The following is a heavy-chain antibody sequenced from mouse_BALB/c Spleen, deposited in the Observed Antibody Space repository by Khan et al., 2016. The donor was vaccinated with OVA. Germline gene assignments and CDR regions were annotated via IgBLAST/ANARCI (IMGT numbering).Heavy chain of an antibody. Sequence: QIQLVQSGPELKKPGETVKISCKASGYTFTDYSMHWVKQAPGKGLKWMGWINTETGEPTYADDFKGRFAFSLETSASTAYLQINKLKNEDTATYFCARNFLYYYGSSPFAYWGQGTLVTVSA. J-gene: IGHJ3*01. V-gene: IGHV9-2-1*01. D-gene: IGHD1-1*01. CDR1: GYTFTDYS. CDR2: INTETGEP. CDR3: ARNFLYYYGSSPFAY.